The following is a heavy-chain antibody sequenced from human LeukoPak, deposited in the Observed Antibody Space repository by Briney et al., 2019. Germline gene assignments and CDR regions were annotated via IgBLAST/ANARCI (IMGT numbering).Heavy chain of an antibody. Sequence: GGSLRLSCTASGFTFSGARMTWIRQAPGKGLEWVSYISSSGSTIYYADSVKGRFTISRDNAKNSLYLQMNSLRAEDTAVYYCARDGYNKYYFDYWGQGTLVTVSS. CDR2: ISSSGSTI. D-gene: IGHD5-24*01. V-gene: IGHV3-11*04. CDR1: GFTFSGAR. J-gene: IGHJ4*02. CDR3: ARDGYNKYYFDY.